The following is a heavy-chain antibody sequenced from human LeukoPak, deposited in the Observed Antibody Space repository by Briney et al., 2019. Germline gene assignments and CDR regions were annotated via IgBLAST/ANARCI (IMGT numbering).Heavy chain of an antibody. D-gene: IGHD3-10*01. CDR1: GYIFTGYY. CDR3: ARGNVRITMVRGALRPFDY. Sequence: ASVKVSCKASGYIFTGYYMHWVRQAPGQGLEWMGWINPNSGGTNYAQKFQGRVTMTRDTSISTAHMELSRLRSDDTAVYYCARGNVRITMVRGALRPFDYWGQGTLVTVSS. J-gene: IGHJ4*02. V-gene: IGHV1-2*02. CDR2: INPNSGGT.